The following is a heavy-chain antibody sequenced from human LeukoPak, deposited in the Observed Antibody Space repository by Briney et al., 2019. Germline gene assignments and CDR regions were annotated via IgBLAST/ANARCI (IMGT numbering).Heavy chain of an antibody. CDR2: ISYDGSNK. CDR1: GFTFSSYA. CDR3: AREGPWRDYLPSIAAPYYFDY. D-gene: IGHD6-6*01. J-gene: IGHJ4*02. Sequence: AGGSLRLSCAASGFTFSSYAMHWVRQAPGKGLEWVAVISYDGSNKYYADSVKGRFTISRDNSKNTLYLQTNSLRAEDTAVYYCAREGPWRDYLPSIAAPYYFDYWGQGTLVTVSS. V-gene: IGHV3-30-3*01.